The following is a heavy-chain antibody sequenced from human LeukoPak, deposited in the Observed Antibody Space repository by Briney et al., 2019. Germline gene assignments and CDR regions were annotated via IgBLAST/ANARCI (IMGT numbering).Heavy chain of an antibody. Sequence: GESLKISCKGLGYSFSSYWNAWVRQRPGKGLEWMGIIYAGGSETRYDPSLQGQASISADSSTSTDYLQWSSLRASDTAMYYCARASRDGYNQNFDHWGQGTLVTVSS. V-gene: IGHV5-51*01. CDR2: IYAGGSET. CDR1: GYSFSSYW. J-gene: IGHJ4*02. D-gene: IGHD5-24*01. CDR3: ARASRDGYNQNFDH.